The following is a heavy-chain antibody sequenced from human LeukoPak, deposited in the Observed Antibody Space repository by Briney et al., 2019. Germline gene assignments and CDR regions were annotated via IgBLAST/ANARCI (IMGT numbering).Heavy chain of an antibody. CDR3: ARDMDYYASGTYYNARWFDP. D-gene: IGHD3-10*01. CDR1: GDSVSNNNVA. CDR2: TYYRSKWYH. J-gene: IGHJ5*02. V-gene: IGHV6-1*01. Sequence: SQTLSLTCAISGDSVSNNNVAWNWIRQSPSRGLEWLGRTYYRSKWYHDYAVSVKSRITINPDTSKNQFSLPLQSVTPEDAAVYYCARDMDYYASGTYYNARWFDPWGQGTLVTVSS.